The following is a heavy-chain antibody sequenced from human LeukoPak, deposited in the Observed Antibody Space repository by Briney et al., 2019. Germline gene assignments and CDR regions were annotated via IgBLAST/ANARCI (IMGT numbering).Heavy chain of an antibody. CDR2: ISVSTTTI. V-gene: IGHV3-48*01. D-gene: IGHD3-10*01. J-gene: IGHJ4*02. CDR3: AKGKFGDPLNY. CDR1: GFIFSGYS. Sequence: GGSLRLSCAASGFIFSGYSMNWVRQAPGKGLEWVSYISVSTTTIYYADSVRGRFTISKDNSKNTVDLLMNSVRAEDTALYFCAKGKFGDPLNYWGQGTLVTVSS.